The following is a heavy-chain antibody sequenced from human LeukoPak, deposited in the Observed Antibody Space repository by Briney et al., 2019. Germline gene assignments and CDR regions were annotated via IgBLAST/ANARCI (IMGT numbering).Heavy chain of an antibody. J-gene: IGHJ4*02. CDR1: GFSFSTYG. V-gene: IGHV3-33*01. CDR3: AGDTPPGGDFYFDY. D-gene: IGHD3-16*01. Sequence: GGSLRLSCAASGFSFSTYGMHGVRQAPGKGLEWVALIWNDGTNTYYADSVKGRFTISRDNSKNTLYLQRNSLRAEDTAVYYCAGDTPPGGDFYFDYWGQGSLVIVSS. CDR2: IWNDGTNT.